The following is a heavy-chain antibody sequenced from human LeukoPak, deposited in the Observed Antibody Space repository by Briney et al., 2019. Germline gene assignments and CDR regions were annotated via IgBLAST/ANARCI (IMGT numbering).Heavy chain of an antibody. V-gene: IGHV1-46*01. CDR3: AAGDPMTIFSPA. CDR2: INPSGGST. D-gene: IGHD3-3*01. CDR1: GYTFTSYS. J-gene: IGHJ3*01. Sequence: GASVKVSCKASGYTFTSYSINWVRQAPGQGLEWMGIINPSGGSTTYAQKFQGRVTMTRDTSTSTVYMGLSSLRSEDTAVYYCAAGDPMTIFSPAWGQGTMVTVFS.